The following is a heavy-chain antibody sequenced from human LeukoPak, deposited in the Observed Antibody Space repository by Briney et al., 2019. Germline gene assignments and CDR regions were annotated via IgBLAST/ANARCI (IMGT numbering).Heavy chain of an antibody. Sequence: GGSLRLSCAASGFTFSSYAMSWVRQAPGKGLEWVSAISGSGGSTYYADSVKGRFTISRDNSKNTLYLQMNSLRAEDTAVYYCAKDRSIWFGELYHYYYYMDVWGKGTTVTVSS. J-gene: IGHJ6*03. D-gene: IGHD3-10*01. CDR1: GFTFSSYA. V-gene: IGHV3-23*01. CDR3: AKDRSIWFGELYHYYYYMDV. CDR2: ISGSGGST.